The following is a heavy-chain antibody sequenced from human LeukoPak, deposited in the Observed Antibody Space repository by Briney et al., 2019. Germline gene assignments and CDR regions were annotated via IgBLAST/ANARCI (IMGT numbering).Heavy chain of an antibody. Sequence: SQTLSLTSAISGDTPSTSSAAWNWTRLSPSRGLEWLGRTNYRSKWYNDFAVSVKSRISINPDTSKNQFSLQLNSVTPEDTAVYYCARDGSYFDCWGQGTLVTVSS. J-gene: IGHJ4*02. CDR1: GDTPSTSSAA. V-gene: IGHV6-1*01. CDR2: TNYRSKWYN. CDR3: ARDGSYFDC.